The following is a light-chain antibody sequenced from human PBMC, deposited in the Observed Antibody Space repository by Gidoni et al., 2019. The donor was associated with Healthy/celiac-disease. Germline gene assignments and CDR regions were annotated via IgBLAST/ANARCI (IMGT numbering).Light chain of an antibody. CDR3: QQYNNWPPVT. V-gene: IGKV3-15*01. Sequence: EIVMTQSPATLSVSSGERATLSCRASQSVSSNLAWYQQKPGQAPRLLIYGASTRATGIPARFSGSGSGTEFTLIISSLQSEDFAVYYCQQYNNWPPVTFGGGTKVEIK. CDR1: QSVSSN. CDR2: GAS. J-gene: IGKJ4*01.